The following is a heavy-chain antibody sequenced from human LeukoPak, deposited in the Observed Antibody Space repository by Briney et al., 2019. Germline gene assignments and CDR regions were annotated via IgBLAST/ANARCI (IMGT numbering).Heavy chain of an antibody. CDR2: ISGGGATT. Sequence: GGSLRLSCAASGFTFSSYAMSWVRQAPGKGLEWVSAISGGGATTYYAPSVKGRFTISRDSSKNTLYLQMNSLRAEDTAVYYCARATPGELGASPFDYWGQGALVTVSS. V-gene: IGHV3-23*01. CDR1: GFTFSSYA. CDR3: ARATPGELGASPFDY. D-gene: IGHD1-26*01. J-gene: IGHJ4*02.